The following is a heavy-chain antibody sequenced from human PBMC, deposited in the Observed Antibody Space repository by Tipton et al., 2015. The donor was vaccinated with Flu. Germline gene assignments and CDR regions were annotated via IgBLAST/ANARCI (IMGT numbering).Heavy chain of an antibody. CDR3: ARGRGYCVTTTCLLPFDF. J-gene: IGHJ4*02. D-gene: IGHD2-2*01. CDR2: IYSGGST. CDR1: GFTVSSNY. Sequence: SLRLSCVVSGFTVSSNYMTWVRQAPGKGLEWVSVIYSGGSTKYADSVKGRFTISRDNSKNTLYLQMNSLRAEDTAVYYCARGRGYCVTTTCLLPFDFWGKGTLVTVSS. V-gene: IGHV3-53*01.